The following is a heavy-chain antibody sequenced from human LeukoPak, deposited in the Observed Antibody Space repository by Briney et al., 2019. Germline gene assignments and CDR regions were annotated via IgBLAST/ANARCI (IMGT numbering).Heavy chain of an antibody. J-gene: IGHJ4*02. CDR3: ARDPYYYGSGPIG. D-gene: IGHD3-10*01. V-gene: IGHV1-8*02. Sequence: ASVRVSCKASGYTFTAHYLHWVRQATGQGLEWMGWMNPNSGNTGYAQKFQGRVTMTRNTSISTAYMELSSLRSEDTAVYYCARDPYYYGSGPIGWGQGTLVTVSS. CDR2: MNPNSGNT. CDR1: GYTFTAHY.